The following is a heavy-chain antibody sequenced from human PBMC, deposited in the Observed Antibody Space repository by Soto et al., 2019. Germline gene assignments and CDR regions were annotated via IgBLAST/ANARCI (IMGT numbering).Heavy chain of an antibody. CDR1: GFTFSSFW. CDR3: GREKQSPGGGIIISYHYYYMDV. V-gene: IGHV3-7*01. CDR2: IQQDGSEK. J-gene: IGHJ6*03. D-gene: IGHD3-10*01. Sequence: GGSLRLSCAASGFTFSSFWMSWVRQAPGKGLEWVANIQQDGSEKYFVDSVKGRFTISRDNAKNSLYLQMNSLRAEDTGVYYRGREKQSPGGGIIISYHYYYMDVWGKGTTVTVSS.